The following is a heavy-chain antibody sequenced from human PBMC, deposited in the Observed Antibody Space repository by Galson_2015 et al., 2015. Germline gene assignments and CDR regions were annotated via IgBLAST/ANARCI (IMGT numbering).Heavy chain of an antibody. Sequence: LGRTFYRSKWYYDYAVSVKSRITINSDTSKNQFSLQLNSVSPEDTAVYYCARGLVAGTRFFDYWGQGTLVTVSS. J-gene: IGHJ4*02. D-gene: IGHD6-19*01. V-gene: IGHV6-1*01. CDR3: ARGLVAGTRFFDY. CDR2: TFYRSKWYY.